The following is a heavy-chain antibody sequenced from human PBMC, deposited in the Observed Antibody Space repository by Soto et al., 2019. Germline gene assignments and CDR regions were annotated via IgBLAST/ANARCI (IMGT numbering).Heavy chain of an antibody. CDR3: ATYYDFWSGYPRYMDV. V-gene: IGHV3-23*01. CDR2: ISGSGGST. D-gene: IGHD3-3*01. J-gene: IGHJ6*02. CDR1: GFTFSSYA. Sequence: GGSLRLSCAASGFTFSSYAMSWVHQAPGKGLEWVSAISGSGGSTYYADSVKGRFTISRDNSKNTLYLQMNSLRAEDTAVYYCATYYDFWSGYPRYMDVWGQGTTVTVSS.